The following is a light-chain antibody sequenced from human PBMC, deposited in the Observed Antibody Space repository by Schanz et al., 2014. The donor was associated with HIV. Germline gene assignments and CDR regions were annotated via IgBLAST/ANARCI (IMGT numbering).Light chain of an antibody. CDR3: SSYAGSSTWV. CDR2: DVS. J-gene: IGLJ3*02. CDR1: SSDIGGYNS. Sequence: QSVLTQPASVSGSPGQSLSISCTGSSSDIGGYNSVSWYQQHPGKAPKLLIYDVSNRPSGVSSRFSGSKSGNTASLTISGLQAEDETDYYCSSYAGSSTWVFGGGTKLTVL. V-gene: IGLV2-14*03.